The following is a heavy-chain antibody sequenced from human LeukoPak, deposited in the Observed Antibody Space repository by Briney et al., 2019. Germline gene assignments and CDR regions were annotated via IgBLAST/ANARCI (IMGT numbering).Heavy chain of an antibody. CDR2: IKQDGSNK. D-gene: IGHD1-20*01. CDR3: ARGCLYNWNHSLDY. V-gene: IGHV3-7*01. Sequence: GGSLRLSCAASGFTFSGYWMSWVRQAPGKGLEWVANIKQDGSNKYYADSVKGRFTISRDNSKNTLYLQMNSLRAEDTAVYYCARGCLYNWNHSLDYWGQGTLVTVSS. CDR1: GFTFSGYW. J-gene: IGHJ4*02.